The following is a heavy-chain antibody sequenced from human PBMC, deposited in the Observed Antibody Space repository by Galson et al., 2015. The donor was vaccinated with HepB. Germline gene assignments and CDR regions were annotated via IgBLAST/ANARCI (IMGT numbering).Heavy chain of an antibody. CDR2: ISYDGSNK. V-gene: IGHV3-30-3*01. CDR1: GFTFSSYA. J-gene: IGHJ6*02. CDR3: ASALLSYLRRDV. Sequence: SLRLSCAASGFTFSSYAMHWVRQAPGKGLEWVAVISYDGSNKYYADSVKGRFTISRDNSKNTLYLQMNSLRAEDTAVYYCASALLSYLRRDVWGQGTTVTVSS. D-gene: IGHD2/OR15-2a*01.